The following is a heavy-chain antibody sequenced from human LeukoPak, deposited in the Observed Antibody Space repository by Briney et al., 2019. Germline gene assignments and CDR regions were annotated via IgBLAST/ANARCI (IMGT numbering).Heavy chain of an antibody. V-gene: IGHV3-21*01. CDR2: ISSSSSYI. CDR3: ARDLYGVPLDY. Sequence: GGSLRLSSAASGFTFSSYSMNWVRQAPGKGLEWVSSISSSSSYIYYADSVKGRFTISRDNAKNSLYPQMNSLRAEDTAVYYCARDLYGVPLDYWSQGTLVTVSS. CDR1: GFTFSSYS. J-gene: IGHJ4*02. D-gene: IGHD1-1*01.